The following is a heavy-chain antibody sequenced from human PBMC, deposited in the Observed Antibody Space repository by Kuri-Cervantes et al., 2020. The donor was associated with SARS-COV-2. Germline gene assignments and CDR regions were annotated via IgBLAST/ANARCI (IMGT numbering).Heavy chain of an antibody. CDR2: ISSSGSTI. J-gene: IGHJ6*03. Sequence: GGSLRLSCAASGFTFSDYYMSWIRQAPGKGLEWVSYISSSGSTIYYADSVKGRFTISRDNAKNSLYLQMNSLRAEDTAVYYCARAKGRFLEWLYPAGYMDVWGKGNTVNGAS. V-gene: IGHV3-11*04. CDR3: ARAKGRFLEWLYPAGYMDV. D-gene: IGHD3-3*01. CDR1: GFTFSDYY.